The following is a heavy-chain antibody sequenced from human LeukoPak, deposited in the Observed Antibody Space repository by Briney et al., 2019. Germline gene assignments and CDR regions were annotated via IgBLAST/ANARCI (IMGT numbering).Heavy chain of an antibody. CDR3: AKDIGWELDDGFDY. V-gene: IGHV3-9*01. Sequence: GGSLRLSCAASGFTFDDYAMHWVRQAPGEGLEWVSGISWNNGSIGYADSVKGRFTISRDNAKNSLYLQMNSLRAEDTALYYCAKDIGWELDDGFDYWGQGTLVTVSS. J-gene: IGHJ4*02. D-gene: IGHD1-26*01. CDR2: ISWNNGSI. CDR1: GFTFDDYA.